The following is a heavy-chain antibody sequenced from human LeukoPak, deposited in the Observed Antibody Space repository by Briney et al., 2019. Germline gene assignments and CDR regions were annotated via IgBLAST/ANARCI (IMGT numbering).Heavy chain of an antibody. V-gene: IGHV4-4*07. D-gene: IGHD3-22*01. Sequence: SETLSLTCTVSGGSISSYYWSWIRQPAGKGLEWIGRIYTSGSTNYNPSLKSRVTMSVDTSKNQFSLKLSSVTAADTAVYYCAREARVLDYYDSSGYYFFWGQGTLVTVSS. CDR1: GGSISSYY. CDR3: AREARVLDYYDSSGYYFF. J-gene: IGHJ4*02. CDR2: IYTSGST.